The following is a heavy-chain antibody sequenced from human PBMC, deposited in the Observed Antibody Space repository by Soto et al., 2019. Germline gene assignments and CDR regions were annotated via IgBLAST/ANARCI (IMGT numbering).Heavy chain of an antibody. CDR2: LSYDGSDK. CDR3: ARDYLATYQRYCSGGTCPIDY. D-gene: IGHD2-15*01. CDR1: GFTFSSYA. Sequence: PGGSLRLSCAASGFTFSSYAMHWVRQAPGKGLEWVAVLSYDGSDKYHADSVKGRFTVSRDNSKNTLYLQMNSLTAEDTAVYYCARDYLATYQRYCSGGTCPIDYWGQGTLVTVSS. J-gene: IGHJ4*02. V-gene: IGHV3-30-3*01.